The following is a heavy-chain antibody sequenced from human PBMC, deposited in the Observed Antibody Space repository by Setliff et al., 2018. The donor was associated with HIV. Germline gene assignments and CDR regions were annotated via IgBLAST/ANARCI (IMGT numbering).Heavy chain of an antibody. CDR2: IYTSGRT. Sequence: PSETLSLTCTVSGASISSHYWSWIRQPPGKGLEWIGRIYTSGRTNHNPSLKSRVTISVDTSKNQFSLKLSSVTAADTAVYYCARSRGRWQLVIYYWGQGTLVTVSS. D-gene: IGHD6-6*01. CDR3: ARSRGRWQLVIYY. CDR1: GASISSHY. J-gene: IGHJ4*02. V-gene: IGHV4-4*07.